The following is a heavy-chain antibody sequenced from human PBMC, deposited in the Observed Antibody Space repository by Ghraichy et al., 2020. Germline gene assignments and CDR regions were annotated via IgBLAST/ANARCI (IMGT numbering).Heavy chain of an antibody. CDR3: ARQGLNRGQIDY. V-gene: IGHV6-1*01. Sequence: LGRRCSRSKWYEEWAVSGESRITITPDTSTNQFSLQLNSVTPEDTAVYYCARQGLNRGQIDYWGQGTLVTVSS. CDR2: RCSRSKWYE. J-gene: IGHJ4*02.